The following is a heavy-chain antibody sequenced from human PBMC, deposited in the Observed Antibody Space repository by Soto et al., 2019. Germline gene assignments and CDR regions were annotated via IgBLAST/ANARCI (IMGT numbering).Heavy chain of an antibody. Sequence: TLSLTCTVSGGSISSGGYYWSWIRQHPGKGLEWIGYIYYSGSTYYNPSLKSRVTISVDTSKNQFSLKLSSVTAADTAVYYCARGGATTYYYDSSGYGGIDYWGQGTLVTVSS. CDR3: ARGGATTYYYDSSGYGGIDY. D-gene: IGHD3-22*01. V-gene: IGHV4-31*03. CDR1: GGSISSGGYY. J-gene: IGHJ4*02. CDR2: IYYSGST.